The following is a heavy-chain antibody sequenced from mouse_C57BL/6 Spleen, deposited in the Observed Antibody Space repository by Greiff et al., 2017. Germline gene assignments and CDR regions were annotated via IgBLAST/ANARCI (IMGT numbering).Heavy chain of an antibody. CDR3: ARITGPYFDY. V-gene: IGHV5-17*01. D-gene: IGHD4-1*01. Sequence: EVMLVESGGGLVKPGGSLKLSCAASGFTFSDYGMHWVRQAPEKGLEWVAYISSGSSTIYYADTVKGRFTISRDNANNTLFLQMTSLRSEDTAMYYCARITGPYFDYWGQGTTLTVSS. CDR2: ISSGSSTI. J-gene: IGHJ2*01. CDR1: GFTFSDYG.